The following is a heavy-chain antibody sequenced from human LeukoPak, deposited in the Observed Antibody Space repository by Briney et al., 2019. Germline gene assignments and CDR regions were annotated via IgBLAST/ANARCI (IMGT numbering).Heavy chain of an antibody. V-gene: IGHV4-39*07. CDR3: ARDQGILWFGEPNWFDP. D-gene: IGHD3-10*01. Sequence: SETLSLTCIVSDGSIRSSSHSWGWIRQPPGKGLEWIGSIFYSGTTYYNSSLKSRVTISADTSKNQFSLKLSSVTAADTAVYYCARDQGILWFGEPNWFDPWGQGTLVTVSS. CDR1: DGSIRSSSHS. CDR2: IFYSGTT. J-gene: IGHJ5*02.